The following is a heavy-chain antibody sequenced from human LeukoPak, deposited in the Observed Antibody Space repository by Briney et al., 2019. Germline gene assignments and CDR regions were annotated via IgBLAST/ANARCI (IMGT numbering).Heavy chain of an antibody. CDR1: GFTFSDYG. D-gene: IGHD2-2*01. J-gene: IGHJ5*02. Sequence: GGSLRLSCAVSGFTFSDYGMHWVRQAPAKGLEWVAFIRYDGSTKNCAHSVKGRFTIFRDNSKNTLYLQMNSLRAEDTAVYYCAKVPLGPCSSSSCFLDPWGQGTLVTVSS. CDR2: IRYDGSTK. CDR3: AKVPLGPCSSSSCFLDP. V-gene: IGHV3-30*02.